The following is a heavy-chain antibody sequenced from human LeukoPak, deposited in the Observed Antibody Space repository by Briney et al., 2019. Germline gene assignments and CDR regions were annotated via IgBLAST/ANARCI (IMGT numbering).Heavy chain of an antibody. D-gene: IGHD6-13*01. J-gene: IGHJ6*03. Sequence: SETLSLTCTVSGGSIGNYYWTWIRQPPGRGLEWIGFIYYSGSTNYNPSLKSRVTISVDTSKNQFSLKLSSVTAADTAVYYCARVTAAGTLAYYYYYYMDVWGKGTTVTVSS. CDR3: ARVTAAGTLAYYYYYYMDV. CDR2: IYYSGST. CDR1: GGSIGNYY. V-gene: IGHV4-59*01.